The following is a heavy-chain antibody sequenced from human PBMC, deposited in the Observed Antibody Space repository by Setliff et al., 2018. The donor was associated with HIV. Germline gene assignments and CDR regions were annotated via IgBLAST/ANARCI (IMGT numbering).Heavy chain of an antibody. D-gene: IGHD6-13*01. CDR1: GYTFTDYY. J-gene: IGHJ4*02. V-gene: IGHV1-69-2*01. Sequence: VKVSCKASGYTFTDYYMHWVQQAPGKGLEWMGRVDPKNGKTLYAENLRGRITITADTSTDTAYMGLNSLRSEDTAMYYCARQAIATRSFDYWGQGTLVTVSS. CDR2: VDPKNGKT. CDR3: ARQAIATRSFDY.